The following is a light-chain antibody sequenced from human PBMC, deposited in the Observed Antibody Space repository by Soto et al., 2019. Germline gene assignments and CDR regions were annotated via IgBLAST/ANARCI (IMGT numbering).Light chain of an antibody. J-gene: IGLJ1*01. CDR1: SSDVGGYNY. CDR3: MSYASSSTLFV. V-gene: IGLV2-14*01. CDR2: EVS. Sequence: QSVLTQPASVSGSPGQSITISCTGSSSDVGGYNYVSWYQQHPGKAPKLMIYEVSNRPSGVSNRFSGSKSGNTASLTISGLQAEDEADYYCMSYASSSTLFVFGNGTKVTVL.